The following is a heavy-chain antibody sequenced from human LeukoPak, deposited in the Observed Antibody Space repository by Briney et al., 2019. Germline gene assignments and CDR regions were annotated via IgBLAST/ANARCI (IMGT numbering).Heavy chain of an antibody. J-gene: IGHJ4*02. CDR2: INPDGVKR. D-gene: IGHD2/OR15-2a*01. Sequence: GGSLRLSCAVSGLTFSSSWMDWVRQAPGKGLEWVASINPDGVKRYSADSVKGRFTISRDNARNSLYLQMDSLRVEDTAFYYCARDLAFSRLDYWGQGVLVTVSS. CDR3: ARDLAFSRLDY. CDR1: GLTFSSSW. V-gene: IGHV3-7*01.